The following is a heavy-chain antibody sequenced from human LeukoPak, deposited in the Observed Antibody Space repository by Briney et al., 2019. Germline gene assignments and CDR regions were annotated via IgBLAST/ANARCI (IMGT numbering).Heavy chain of an antibody. CDR3: ASDRGYSSSSNFFDY. V-gene: IGHV4-59*01. J-gene: IGHJ4*02. CDR1: GGSISSYY. D-gene: IGHD6-6*01. Sequence: SETLSLTCTVSGGSISSYYWSWIRQPPGKGLGWIGYIYYSGSTNYNPSLKSRVTISVDTSKNQFSLKLRSVTAADTAVYYCASDRGYSSSSNFFDYWGQGTLVSVSS. CDR2: IYYSGST.